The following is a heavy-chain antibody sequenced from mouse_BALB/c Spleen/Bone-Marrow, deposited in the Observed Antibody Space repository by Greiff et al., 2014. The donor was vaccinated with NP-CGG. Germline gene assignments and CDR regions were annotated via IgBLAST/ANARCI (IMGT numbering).Heavy chain of an antibody. Sequence: EVKLMESVTVLSRPGASVKMSCKASGYSFSTYWMHWVKQRPGQGLEWIGAIYPGNSDSSYNQKFEGKAKLTAVTSASTAYMEXXXXTHXDSAVYYCTRRGSSAFPYWGQGTLVTVSA. CDR2: IYPGNSDS. V-gene: IGHV1-5*01. CDR1: GYSFSTYW. D-gene: IGHD1-1*01. CDR3: TRRGSSAFPY. J-gene: IGHJ3*01.